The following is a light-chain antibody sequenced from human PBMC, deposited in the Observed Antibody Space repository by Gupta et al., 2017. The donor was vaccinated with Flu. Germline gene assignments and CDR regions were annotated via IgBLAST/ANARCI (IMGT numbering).Light chain of an antibody. J-gene: IGKJ2*01. CDR2: GAS. CDR1: ESVSSNY. V-gene: IGKV3-20*01. CDR3: QQYGSSPFT. Sequence: EIVLTQSPGTLSLSPGERATLSCRASESVSSNYLAWYQQKPGQTPRLLIYGASSRSSGIPDRFSGSGSGTDFTLTISRLEPEDFAVFYCQQYGSSPFTFGPGTKLEIK.